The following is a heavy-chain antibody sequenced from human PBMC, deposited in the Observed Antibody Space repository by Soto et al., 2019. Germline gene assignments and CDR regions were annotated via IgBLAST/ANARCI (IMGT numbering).Heavy chain of an antibody. D-gene: IGHD6-19*01. CDR2: ISSSSSYI. J-gene: IGHJ2*01. CDR3: ARDQVAGTRYFDL. V-gene: IGHV3-21*01. Sequence: VQLVESGGGLVKPGGSLRISCAASGFTFSSYSMNWVRQAPGKGLEWVSSISSSSSYIYYADSVKGRFTISRDNAKNSLYLQMNSLRAEDTAVYYCARDQVAGTRYFDLWGRGTLFTVSS. CDR1: GFTFSSYS.